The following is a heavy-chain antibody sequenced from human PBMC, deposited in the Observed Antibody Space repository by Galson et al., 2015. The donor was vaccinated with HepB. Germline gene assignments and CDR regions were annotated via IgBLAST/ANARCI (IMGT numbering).Heavy chain of an antibody. J-gene: IGHJ5*02. D-gene: IGHD3-10*01. CDR3: ARTPYYGSGSHSNAWFDP. Sequence: SVKVSCKASGYSFSRYTINWVRQAPGQRPEWMGWINTNTGNPTYAQGFTGRFVFSLDTSVTTAYLQISSLKAEDTAVYYCARTPYYGSGSHSNAWFDPWGQGTLVTVSS. V-gene: IGHV7-4-1*02. CDR1: GYSFSRYT. CDR2: INTNTGNP.